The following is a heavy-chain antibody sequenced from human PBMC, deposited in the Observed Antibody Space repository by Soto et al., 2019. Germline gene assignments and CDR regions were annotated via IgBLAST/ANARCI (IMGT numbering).Heavy chain of an antibody. CDR1: GGTFSSYA. J-gene: IGHJ6*02. CDR2: IIPIFGTA. Sequence: SVKVSCKASGGTFSSYAISCVLQSPLQWLEWMGGIIPIFGTANYAQKFQGRVTITADESTSTAYVELSSLRSEDTAVYYCARVVVAASYYYYGMDVWGQGTTVTVSS. V-gene: IGHV1-69*13. D-gene: IGHD2-15*01. CDR3: ARVVVAASYYYYGMDV.